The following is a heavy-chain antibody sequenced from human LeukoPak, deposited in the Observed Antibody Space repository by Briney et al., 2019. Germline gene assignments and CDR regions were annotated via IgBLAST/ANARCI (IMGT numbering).Heavy chain of an antibody. CDR2: ISGSGGST. CDR3: AKRQAGPLYYYYYYMDV. V-gene: IGHV3-23*01. D-gene: IGHD6-25*01. J-gene: IGHJ6*03. Sequence: GGSLRLSCAASGFTFSSYAMSWVRQAPGRGLEWVSAISGSGGSTYYADSVKGRFTISRDNSKNTLYLQMNSLRAEDTAVYYCAKRQAGPLYYYYYYMDVWGKGTTVTVSS. CDR1: GFTFSSYA.